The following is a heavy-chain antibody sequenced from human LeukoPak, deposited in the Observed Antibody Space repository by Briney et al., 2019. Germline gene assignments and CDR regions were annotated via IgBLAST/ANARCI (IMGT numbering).Heavy chain of an antibody. CDR2: MNPVGGVK. CDR3: ARDPAYGALDY. J-gene: IGHJ4*02. V-gene: IGHV3-7*01. D-gene: IGHD4-17*01. Sequence: PGRSLRLSCAASGFTFRNYGMHWVRQSPGKGLEWVADMNPVGGVKYYVDSVKGRFTISRDNAKNSIYLQMDSLRAEDTAVYYCARDPAYGALDYWGQGTLVTVSS. CDR1: GFTFRNYG.